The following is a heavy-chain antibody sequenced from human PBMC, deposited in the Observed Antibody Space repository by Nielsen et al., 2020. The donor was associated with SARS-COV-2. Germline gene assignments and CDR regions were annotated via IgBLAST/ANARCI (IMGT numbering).Heavy chain of an antibody. CDR2: IIPIFGTA. J-gene: IGHJ4*02. Sequence: SVNVSCKASGCTFSSYAISWVRQAPGQGLEWMGGIIPIFGTANYAQKFQGRVTITADESTSTAYMELSSLRSEDTAVYYCAREEYSGVFDYWGQGTLVTVSS. V-gene: IGHV1-69*13. D-gene: IGHD6-6*01. CDR3: AREEYSGVFDY. CDR1: GCTFSSYA.